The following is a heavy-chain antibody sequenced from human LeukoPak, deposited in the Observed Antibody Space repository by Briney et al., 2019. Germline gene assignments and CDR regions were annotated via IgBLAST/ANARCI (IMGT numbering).Heavy chain of an antibody. J-gene: IGHJ6*02. CDR3: ARSTDYYGMDV. CDR1: GGSFSGYY. V-gene: IGHV4-34*01. D-gene: IGHD2-21*02. CDR2: INHSGST. Sequence: PSETLSLPCAVYGGSFSGYYWSWIRQPPGKGLEWIGEINHSGSTNYNPSLKSRVTISVDTSKNQFSLKLSSVTAADTAVYYCARSTDYYGMDVWGQGTTVTVSS.